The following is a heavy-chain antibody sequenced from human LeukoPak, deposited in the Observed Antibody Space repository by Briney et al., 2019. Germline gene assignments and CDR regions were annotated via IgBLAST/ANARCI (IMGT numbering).Heavy chain of an antibody. CDR3: AREIGYYFDNHSSRLRGRFDV. D-gene: IGHD3-22*01. J-gene: IGHJ6*04. Sequence: SETLSLTCAVSGGSISSSNWWSWVRQPPGKGLEWIGEIYHSGSTNYNPSLKSRVTISVDKSKNQFSLKLSSVTAADTAVYYCAREIGYYFDNHSSRLRGRFDVWGTGTTVIVSS. CDR2: IYHSGST. V-gene: IGHV4-4*02. CDR1: GGSISSSNW.